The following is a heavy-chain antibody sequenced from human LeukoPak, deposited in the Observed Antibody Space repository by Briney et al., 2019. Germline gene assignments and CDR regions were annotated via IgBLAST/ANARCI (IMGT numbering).Heavy chain of an antibody. V-gene: IGHV3-33*06. D-gene: IGHD5-24*01. Sequence: GRSLRLSCAASGFTFSSDGMHWVRQAPGKGRERVAVVWYDGSDKYYADSVKGRFTTSRDNSKNTLYLQMNSMRAADTAEYYCAKDLVEMAKITRGRFEPWGQGTLVTVSS. CDR1: GFTFSSDG. CDR2: VWYDGSDK. J-gene: IGHJ5*02. CDR3: AKDLVEMAKITRGRFEP.